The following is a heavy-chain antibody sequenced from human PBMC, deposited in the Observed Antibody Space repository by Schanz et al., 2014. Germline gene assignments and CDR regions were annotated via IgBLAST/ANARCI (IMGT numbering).Heavy chain of an antibody. CDR1: GYTFSSYG. Sequence: QVQLVQSGAEVKKPGASVKVSCKTSGYTFSSYGITWVRQAPGQGLEWMGWISPYNGNTNYAPKVQGRVTVTTDTSTGTAYMELRSLRSDDTAVYYCARDRRRYCSTASCLHDNWFDPWGQGTLVTVSS. V-gene: IGHV1-18*01. CDR2: ISPYNGNT. D-gene: IGHD2-2*01. CDR3: ARDRRRYCSTASCLHDNWFDP. J-gene: IGHJ5*02.